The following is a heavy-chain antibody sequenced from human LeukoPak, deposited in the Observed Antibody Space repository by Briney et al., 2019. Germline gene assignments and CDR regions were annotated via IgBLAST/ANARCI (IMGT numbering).Heavy chain of an antibody. CDR2: ISGSGGST. D-gene: IGHD2-15*01. V-gene: IGHV3-23*01. CDR1: GFPLSSYA. Sequence: PGGSLRLSCAASGFPLSSYAMSWVRQAPGKGLEWVSAISGSGGSTYYADSVKGRFTNSRDNSKKTLYLQMNSLRAEDTAVYYCAKAPTYCSGGSCPNCFDPWGQGTLVTVSS. CDR3: AKAPTYCSGGSCPNCFDP. J-gene: IGHJ5*02.